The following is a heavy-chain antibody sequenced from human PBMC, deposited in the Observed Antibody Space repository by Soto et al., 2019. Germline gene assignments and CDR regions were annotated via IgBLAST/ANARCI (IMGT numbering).Heavy chain of an antibody. J-gene: IGHJ4*02. CDR2: LAYDGSQK. D-gene: IGHD2-21*02. CDR3: AIVRVTDSPLDH. V-gene: IGHV3-30*03. CDR1: GFTFRSSG. Sequence: QVHLVESGGGVVQPGTSLTLTCTASGFTFRSSGMHLVRQAPGKGLEWLAFLAYDGSQKFYADSVKGRFSISRDNTKNTLYLHMSSLTAEDTAIYYCAIVRVTDSPLDHWGPGTLVTVSS.